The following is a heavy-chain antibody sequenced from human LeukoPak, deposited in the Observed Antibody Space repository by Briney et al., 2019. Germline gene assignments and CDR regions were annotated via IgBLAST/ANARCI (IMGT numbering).Heavy chain of an antibody. V-gene: IGHV3-53*05. J-gene: IGHJ4*02. D-gene: IGHD6-19*01. CDR2: LYPGGKT. CDR1: GFVFRNAW. CDR3: TKNRLADTTEFAY. Sequence: GGSLRLSCTTSGFVFRNAWMTWVRQAPGKGLEFVSALYPGGKTYYADSVKGRFTISSDTSKNTVDVQMTSPRTEDTAIYYCTKNRLADTTEFAYWGQGTRVTVSS.